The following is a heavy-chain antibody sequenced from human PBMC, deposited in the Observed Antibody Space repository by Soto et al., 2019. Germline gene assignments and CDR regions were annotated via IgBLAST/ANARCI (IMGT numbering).Heavy chain of an antibody. Sequence: PGEYLTISCKGSGYSLTSYWIAWVRQIPGNSLEWMGIIYPGDSDTRHSPAFLGKVTFSVDKSTSTAHLQWSSLKASDTAMYSCARQGYYHSGGYLPFEYWDQGTQDTAST. CDR2: IYPGDSDT. D-gene: IGHD3-22*01. CDR3: ARQGYYHSGGYLPFEY. J-gene: IGHJ4*01. V-gene: IGHV5-51*01. CDR1: GYSLTSYW.